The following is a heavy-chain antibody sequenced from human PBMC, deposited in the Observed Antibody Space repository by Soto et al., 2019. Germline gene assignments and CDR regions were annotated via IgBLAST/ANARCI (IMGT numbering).Heavy chain of an antibody. CDR1: GYTFTSYA. D-gene: IGHD6-6*01. CDR2: INAGNGNT. CDR3: ARSSSIAARPPDY. V-gene: IGHV1-3*01. J-gene: IGHJ4*02. Sequence: SVKVSCKASGYTFTSYAMHWVRQAPGQRLEWMGWINAGNGNTKYSQKFQGRVTITRDTSTSTAYMELSSLRSEDTAVYYCARSSSIAARPPDYWGQGTLVTVSS.